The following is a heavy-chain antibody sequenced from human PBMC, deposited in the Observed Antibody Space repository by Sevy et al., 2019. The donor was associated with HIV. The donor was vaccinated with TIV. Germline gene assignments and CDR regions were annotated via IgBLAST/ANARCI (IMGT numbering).Heavy chain of an antibody. Sequence: ASVKVSCKASGYTFTTYRITWVRQAPGQGLEWMGWVSPHNGDTDYAQKFQGRVTMITDTSTITAFMELRSLRSDDTALYYCARSYCSGGRCHSLAYWGQGTLVTVSS. D-gene: IGHD2-15*01. V-gene: IGHV1-18*01. CDR1: GYTFTTYR. CDR2: VSPHNGDT. CDR3: ARSYCSGGRCHSLAY. J-gene: IGHJ4*02.